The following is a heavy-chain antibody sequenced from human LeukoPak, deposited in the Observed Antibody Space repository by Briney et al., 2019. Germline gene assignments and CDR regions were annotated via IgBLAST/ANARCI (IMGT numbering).Heavy chain of an antibody. V-gene: IGHV4-4*02. J-gene: IGHJ4*02. CDR1: GGSISSSNW. Sequence: SRTLSLTCAVSGGSISSSNWWSWVRQPPGKGLAWIGEIYHTGSTNYNPSLKSRVTISVDKSKNQFSVKLSSVTDADTAVYYCAREGPRGYCSGGSCYSGYYFDYWGQGTLVTVSS. CDR2: IYHTGST. CDR3: AREGPRGYCSGGSCYSGYYFDY. D-gene: IGHD2-15*01.